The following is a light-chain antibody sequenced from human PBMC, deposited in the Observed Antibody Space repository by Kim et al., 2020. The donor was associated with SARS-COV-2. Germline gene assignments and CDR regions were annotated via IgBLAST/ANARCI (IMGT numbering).Light chain of an antibody. CDR1: KLGDKY. Sequence: VSPGQAASITCSGDKLGDKYTCWYQQKPGQSPVLVIYQDSKRPSGIPERFSGSNSGNTATLTISGTQAMDEADYFCQAWDSSTVVFGGGTQLTVL. V-gene: IGLV3-1*01. CDR2: QDS. CDR3: QAWDSSTVV. J-gene: IGLJ2*01.